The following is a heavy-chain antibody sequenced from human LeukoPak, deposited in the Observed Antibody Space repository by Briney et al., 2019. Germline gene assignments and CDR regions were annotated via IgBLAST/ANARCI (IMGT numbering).Heavy chain of an antibody. D-gene: IGHD3-9*01. CDR3: AKELRYFDWLLSDV. CDR2: ISYDGSNK. CDR1: GFTFSSYA. J-gene: IGHJ6*04. V-gene: IGHV3-30*04. Sequence: GGSLRLSCAASGFTFSSYAMHWVRQAPSKGLEWVAVISYDGSNKYYADSVKGRFTISRDNSKNTLYLQMNSLRAEDTAVYYCAKELRYFDWLLSDVWGKGTTVTVSS.